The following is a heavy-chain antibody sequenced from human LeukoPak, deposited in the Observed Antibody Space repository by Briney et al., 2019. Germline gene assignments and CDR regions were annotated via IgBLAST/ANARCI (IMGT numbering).Heavy chain of an antibody. CDR2: IRSRSSYI. CDR3: ARARAADTRDFDY. D-gene: IGHD6-13*01. J-gene: IGHJ4*02. V-gene: IGHV3-21*01. CDR1: GCTFTTYS. Sequence: GGSLRLSCAASGCTFTTYSMNWVRQAPGKGLEWVSYIRSRSSYIYYAESVKGRFTISRDNAKNSLYLQMNSLRAEDTAVYYCARARAADTRDFDYWGQGTLVTVSS.